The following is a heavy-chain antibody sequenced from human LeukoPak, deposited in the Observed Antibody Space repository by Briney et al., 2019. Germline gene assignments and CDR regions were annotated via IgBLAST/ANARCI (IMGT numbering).Heavy chain of an antibody. CDR2: IKQDGSEK. Sequence: GGSLRLSCAASGFTFSSYWMTWVRQAPGKGLEWVANIKQDGSEKYYVDSVKGRFTISRDNAKNSLYLQMNSLRAEDTAVYYCARGPVVAAFDAFDIWGQGTMVTVSS. D-gene: IGHD2-15*01. J-gene: IGHJ3*02. CDR3: ARGPVVAAFDAFDI. CDR1: GFTFSSYW. V-gene: IGHV3-7*01.